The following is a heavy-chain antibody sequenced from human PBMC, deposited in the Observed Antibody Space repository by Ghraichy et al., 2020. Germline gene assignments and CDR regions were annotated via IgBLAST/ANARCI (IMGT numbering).Heavy chain of an antibody. V-gene: IGHV4-39*01. Sequence: SETLSLTCSVSGGSISSSRYYWGWVRQSPGKGLEWIGNIYYSGTTYYNPSLKSRVTISVDTSKNQFSLKLSSVAAADTAVYYCATSPDPYYYGSGSYYMYYFGYWGQGTLVTVSS. CDR2: IYYSGTT. CDR3: ATSPDPYYYGSGSYYMYYFGY. D-gene: IGHD3-10*01. CDR1: GGSISSSRYY. J-gene: IGHJ4*02.